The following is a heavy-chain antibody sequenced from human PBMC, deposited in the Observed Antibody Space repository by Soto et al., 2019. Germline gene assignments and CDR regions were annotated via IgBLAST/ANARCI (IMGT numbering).Heavy chain of an antibody. V-gene: IGHV4-59*01. CDR1: GGSISSYY. D-gene: IGHD1-7*01. CDR3: ARAGTYRITGTTSDYYYGMDV. CDR2: IYYSGST. Sequence: ASETLSLTCTVSGGSISSYYWSWIRQPPGKGLEWIGYIYYSGSTNYNPSLKSRVTISVDTSKNQFSLKLSSVTAADTAVYYCARAGTYRITGTTSDYYYGMDVWGQGTTVTVSS. J-gene: IGHJ6*02.